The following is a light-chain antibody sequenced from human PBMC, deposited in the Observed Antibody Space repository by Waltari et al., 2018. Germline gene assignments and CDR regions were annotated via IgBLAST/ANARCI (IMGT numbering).Light chain of an antibody. CDR1: QSVSSS. CDR2: GAS. Sequence: EIVMTQSPATLSVSPGETATFSCRASQSVSSSLAWYQQKPGQAPRLLIYGASTRATGIPARFSGSGSGTEFTLTISRLQSEDFAVYHCQQYNNWPHTFGQGTEVEIK. J-gene: IGKJ1*01. CDR3: QQYNNWPHT. V-gene: IGKV3-15*01.